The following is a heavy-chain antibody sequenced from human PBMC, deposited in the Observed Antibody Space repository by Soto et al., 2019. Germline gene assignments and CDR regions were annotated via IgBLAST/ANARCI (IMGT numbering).Heavy chain of an antibody. V-gene: IGHV1-8*01. CDR1: GYTFSDFD. J-gene: IGHJ6*02. CDR3: ARGNPFNYAGFDV. Sequence: QAHLEQSGAEVKRPGASVKVSCKASGYTFSDFDINWLRQASGQGPEWMGWMNAKSGDTFFAQRFQGKINMTWATSLSTTYMEVGSLTSDDTAMYYCARGNPFNYAGFDVWGQGTTVAVSS. D-gene: IGHD3-16*01. CDR2: MNAKSGDT.